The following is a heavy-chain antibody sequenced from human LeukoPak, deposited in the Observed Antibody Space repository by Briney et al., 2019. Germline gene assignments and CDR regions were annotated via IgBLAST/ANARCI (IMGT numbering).Heavy chain of an antibody. D-gene: IGHD2-21*02. CDR3: ARDSDCGGDCYSLLN. CDR1: GGTFSSYA. V-gene: IGHV1-69*05. CDR2: IIPIFGTA. J-gene: IGHJ4*02. Sequence: ASVKVSCKASGGTFSSYAISWLRQAPGQGLEWMGRIIPIFGTANYAQKFQGRVTITTDESTSTAYMELSSLRSEDTAVYYCARDSDCGGDCYSLLNWGQGTLVTVSS.